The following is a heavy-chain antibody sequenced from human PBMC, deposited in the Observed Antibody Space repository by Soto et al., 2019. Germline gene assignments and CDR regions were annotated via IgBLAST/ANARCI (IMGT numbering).Heavy chain of an antibody. CDR3: AHDYFDSTGYYHQ. D-gene: IGHD3-22*01. Sequence: GGSLRLSCVASGFSFSGYTMNWVRQAPGKGLECISCISGSSSTIYYADSVKGRFTISRDNAKNSLYLQMSGLRDEDTAVYYCAHDYFDSTGYYHQWGQGTLVTVSS. J-gene: IGHJ4*02. V-gene: IGHV3-48*02. CDR2: ISGSSSTI. CDR1: GFSFSGYT.